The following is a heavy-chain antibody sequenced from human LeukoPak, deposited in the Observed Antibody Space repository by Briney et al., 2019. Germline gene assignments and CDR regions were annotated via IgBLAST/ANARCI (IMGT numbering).Heavy chain of an antibody. V-gene: IGHV4-39*01. J-gene: IGHJ4*02. CDR2: TSYRGTT. D-gene: IGHD5-24*01. CDR3: ARGPHPGGAGYNLIDH. CDR1: GGSISSSSYY. Sequence: SETLSLTCTVSGGSISSSSYYWGWIRQPPGKGLEWIGSTSYRGTTFYNPSLKSRVTISVDTPKNQFFLKVSSVTAADTAVYYCARGPHPGGAGYNLIDHWGQGTLVTVSP.